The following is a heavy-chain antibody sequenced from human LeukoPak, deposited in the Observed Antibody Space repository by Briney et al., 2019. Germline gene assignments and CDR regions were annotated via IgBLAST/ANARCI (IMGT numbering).Heavy chain of an antibody. J-gene: IGHJ4*02. CDR3: ARQIASAGTAGFDF. V-gene: IGHV4-4*07. CDR1: GGSISSYY. D-gene: IGHD6-13*01. CDR2: IYSTGST. Sequence: SETLSLTCTVSGGSISSYYWSWIRQPAGKGLEWIGRIYSTGSTNYNLPLKSRVTMSVDTSKNQFSLRLRSVTAADTAVYYCARQIASAGTAGFDFWGQGALVTVSS.